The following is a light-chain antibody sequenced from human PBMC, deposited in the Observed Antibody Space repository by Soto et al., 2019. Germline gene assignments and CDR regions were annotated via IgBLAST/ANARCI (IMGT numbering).Light chain of an antibody. J-gene: IGKJ1*01. Sequence: EIVLTQSPGALSLSPGERATLSCRASQIIRSSYLAWYQQKPGQAPGLLIYGASSRATGTPDRFSGSGSGTDFTLTISRLEPEDFAVYYCQQFDTSPWTFGQGTKVEIK. CDR2: GAS. CDR3: QQFDTSPWT. V-gene: IGKV3-20*01. CDR1: QIIRSSY.